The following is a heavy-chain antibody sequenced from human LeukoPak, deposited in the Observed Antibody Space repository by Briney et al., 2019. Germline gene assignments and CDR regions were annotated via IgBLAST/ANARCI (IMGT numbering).Heavy chain of an antibody. CDR1: GFTFSSYE. CDR2: ISSSGSTI. J-gene: IGHJ6*03. CDR3: AKACVYYDSSGYYYPPYYYMDV. V-gene: IGHV3-48*03. Sequence: SGGSLRLSCAASGFTFSSYEMNWVRQAPGKGLEWVSYISSSGSTIYYADSVKGRFTISRDNAKNSLYLQMNSLRAEDTAVYYCAKACVYYDSSGYYYPPYYYMDVWGKGTTVTISS. D-gene: IGHD3-22*01.